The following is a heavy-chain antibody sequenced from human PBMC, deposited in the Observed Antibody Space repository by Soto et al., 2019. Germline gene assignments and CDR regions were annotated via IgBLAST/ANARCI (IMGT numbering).Heavy chain of an antibody. Sequence: GASVKVSCKASGYTFTNYAMHWVRQAPGQRLEWMGWINAGNGNTKYSQKFQGRVTITRDTSASTAYMELSSLRSEDTAVYYCGRGYKNTRIDPWGQGTLVTVSS. D-gene: IGHD3-22*01. CDR3: GRGYKNTRIDP. CDR2: INAGNGNT. J-gene: IGHJ5*02. CDR1: GYTFTNYA. V-gene: IGHV1-3*01.